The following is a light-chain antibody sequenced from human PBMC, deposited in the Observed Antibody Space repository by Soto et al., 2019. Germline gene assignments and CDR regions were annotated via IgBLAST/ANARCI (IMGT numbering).Light chain of an antibody. J-gene: IGKJ4*01. CDR2: DAS. Sequence: HLTTSPSSLSQSVGDKVTSSDLASQGISTLFVWYQQKPGKAPNLLIYDASTLDSGVPSRFSGSGSGADFTLTISSLQPEDFATYYCQQFYGYPLTFGGGTKVAIK. CDR1: QGISTL. CDR3: QQFYGYPLT. V-gene: IGKV1-13*02.